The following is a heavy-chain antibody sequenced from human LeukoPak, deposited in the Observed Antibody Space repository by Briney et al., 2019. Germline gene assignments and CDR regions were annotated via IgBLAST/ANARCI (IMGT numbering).Heavy chain of an antibody. Sequence: SETLSLTCTVSGGSIRSSDSYWAWIRQPPGKGLEWIGSIYHSGNTYYNPSLKSRVTISVDTSRSQFSLKLSSVTATDTAVYFCAGVYRLFDFWGQGTLVTVSS. J-gene: IGHJ4*02. CDR3: AGVYRLFDF. CDR1: GGSIRSSDSY. CDR2: IYHSGNT. D-gene: IGHD1-26*01. V-gene: IGHV4-39*01.